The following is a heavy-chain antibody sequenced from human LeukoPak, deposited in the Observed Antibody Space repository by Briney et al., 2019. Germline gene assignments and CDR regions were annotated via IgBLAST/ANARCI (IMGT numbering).Heavy chain of an antibody. Sequence: GQSLQTSCEGSGYSFTTYWIGWVRQMPGKGLECMGIIYPGDSDIKYSPSFQGQVTISADKSISTAYLQWSSLKASDTAMYYCARQGRGTFDYWGQGTLVTVSS. J-gene: IGHJ4*02. CDR1: GYSFTTYW. CDR3: ARQGRGTFDY. V-gene: IGHV5-51*01. CDR2: IYPGDSDI. D-gene: IGHD1-7*01.